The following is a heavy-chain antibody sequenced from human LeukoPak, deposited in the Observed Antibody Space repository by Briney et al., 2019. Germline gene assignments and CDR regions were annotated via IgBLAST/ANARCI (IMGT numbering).Heavy chain of an antibody. CDR1: GDSISSSSYY. CDR2: ISYSGNT. CDR3: ARDGGSDQYYFDN. Sequence: SETLSLTCTVSGDSISSSSYYWGWIRQPPGKGLEWIAEISYSGNTHYNPSLKSRVIISLDKSKNLVFPKLNSVTAADTAMYYCARDGGSDQYYFDNWGQGTLVTVSS. J-gene: IGHJ4*02. D-gene: IGHD6-19*01. V-gene: IGHV4-39*07.